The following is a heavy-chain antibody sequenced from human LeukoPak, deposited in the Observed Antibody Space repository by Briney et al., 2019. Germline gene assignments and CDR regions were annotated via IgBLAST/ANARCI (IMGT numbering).Heavy chain of an antibody. CDR1: GGSISSYY. CDR2: IYYSGST. Sequence: SETLSLTCTVSGGSISSYYRSWIRQPPGKGLEWIGYIYYSGSTNYNPSLKSRVTISVDTSKNQFSLKLSSVTAADTAVYYCARGYSYGFRGVRAFDIWGQGTMVTVSS. CDR3: ARGYSYGFRGVRAFDI. J-gene: IGHJ3*02. V-gene: IGHV4-59*08. D-gene: IGHD5-18*01.